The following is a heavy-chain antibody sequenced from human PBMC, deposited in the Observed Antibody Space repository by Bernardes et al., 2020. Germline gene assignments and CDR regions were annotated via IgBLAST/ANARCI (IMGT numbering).Heavy chain of an antibody. J-gene: IGHJ5*02. V-gene: IGHV3-11*01. D-gene: IGHD6-6*01. CDR3: ARDQYRTGIWFDP. CDR2: ISGSGETI. CDR1: GFTFSPYY. Sequence: GSLRLSCAASGFTFSPYYMSWIRQAPGKGLEWISYISGSGETILYADSVKGRFTISRDNAKNSLYLQMNSLRGEDTAVYYCARDQYRTGIWFDPWGQGTLVTVSS.